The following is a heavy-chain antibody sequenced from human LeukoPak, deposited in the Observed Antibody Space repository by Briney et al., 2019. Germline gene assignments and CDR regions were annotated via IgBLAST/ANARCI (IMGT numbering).Heavy chain of an antibody. Sequence: ASEKVSCKASGYTFTSYGISWVRQAPGQGLEWMGWISAYNGNTNYAQKLQGRVTMTTDTSTSTAYMELRSLRSDDTAVYYCARRSTLYSSGRFYFDYWGQGTLVTVSS. V-gene: IGHV1-18*01. CDR2: ISAYNGNT. CDR1: GYTFTSYG. CDR3: ARRSTLYSSGRFYFDY. J-gene: IGHJ4*02. D-gene: IGHD6-19*01.